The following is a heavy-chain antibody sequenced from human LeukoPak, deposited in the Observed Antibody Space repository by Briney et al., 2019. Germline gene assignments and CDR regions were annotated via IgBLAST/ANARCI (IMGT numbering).Heavy chain of an antibody. V-gene: IGHV1-8*01. CDR1: GYTFISYD. J-gene: IGHJ4*02. CDR2: MNPNSGNT. Sequence: ASVKVSCKASGYTFISYDINWVRQATGQGLEWMGWMNPNSGNTGYAQKFQGRVTMTRNTSISTAYMELSSLRSEDTAVYYCASRGYSSGGFDYWGQGTLVTVSS. CDR3: ASRGYSSGGFDY. D-gene: IGHD6-19*01.